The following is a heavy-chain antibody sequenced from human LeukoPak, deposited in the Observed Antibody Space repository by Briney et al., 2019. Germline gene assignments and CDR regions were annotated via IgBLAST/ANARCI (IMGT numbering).Heavy chain of an antibody. CDR3: AKGQSMARGVFDY. CDR2: LSSGGGTT. D-gene: IGHD3-10*01. V-gene: IGHV3-23*01. CDR1: GFTFSTYA. Sequence: GGSLRLSCAASGFTFSTYAMSWLRQAPGKGLGWVSVLSSGGGTTYYADSVKGRFTISRHNSKNTLYLQMNSLRVEDTAVYYCAKGQSMARGVFDYWGQGTLVTVSS. J-gene: IGHJ4*02.